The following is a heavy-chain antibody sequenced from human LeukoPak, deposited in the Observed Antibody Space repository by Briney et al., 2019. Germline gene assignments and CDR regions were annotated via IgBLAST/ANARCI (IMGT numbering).Heavy chain of an antibody. D-gene: IGHD4-17*01. CDR1: GFTFSSYE. Sequence: PGGSLRLSCAASGFTFSSYEMNWVRQAPGKGLEWVSYISSGGGIFYADSVKGRFTISRDNAKNSLHLQMNSLRAEDTAVYYCARDGASHPSIYYFDYWGQGTLVTVSS. V-gene: IGHV3-48*03. CDR3: ARDGASHPSIYYFDY. CDR2: ISSGGGI. J-gene: IGHJ4*02.